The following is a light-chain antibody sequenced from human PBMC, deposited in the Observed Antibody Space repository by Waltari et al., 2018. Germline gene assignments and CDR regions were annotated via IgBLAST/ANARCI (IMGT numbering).Light chain of an antibody. CDR2: DDS. J-gene: IGLJ2*01. V-gene: IGLV1-40*01. Sequence: SVSGAPGQRVTISCTGSSSNIGSPYNVHWYQQVPGRAPKLLIYDDSHRPSGVPDRFSGSKSGTSASLAITGLQAEDEAEYFCQSYDSGLNGLFFGGGTKVTVL. CDR1: SSNIGSPYN. CDR3: QSYDSGLNGLF.